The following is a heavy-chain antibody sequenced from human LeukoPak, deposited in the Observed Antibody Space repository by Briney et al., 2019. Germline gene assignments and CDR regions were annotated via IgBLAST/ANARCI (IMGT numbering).Heavy chain of an antibody. CDR1: GFTFSSYA. J-gene: IGHJ6*04. D-gene: IGHD3-10*02. V-gene: IGHV3-23*01. CDR3: AELGITMIGGV. Sequence: GGSLRLSCAASGFTFSSYAMSWVRQAPGKGLEWVSAISASGGSTYYADSVKGRFTISRDNAKNSLYLQMSSLRAEDTAVYYCAELGITMIGGVWGKGTTVTISS. CDR2: ISASGGST.